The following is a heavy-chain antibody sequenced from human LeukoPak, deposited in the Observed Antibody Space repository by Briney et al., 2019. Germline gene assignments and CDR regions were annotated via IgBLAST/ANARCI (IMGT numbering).Heavy chain of an antibody. Sequence: GGSLRLSCAASGFIFSNYWMNWVRQTPGKGLEWVSYISSSSSTIYYADSVKGRFTISRDNAKNSLYLQMNSLRAEDTTVYYCATLRPGYPDYWGQGTLVTVSS. V-gene: IGHV3-48*04. CDR3: ATLRPGYPDY. D-gene: IGHD3-9*01. J-gene: IGHJ4*02. CDR1: GFIFSNYW. CDR2: ISSSSSTI.